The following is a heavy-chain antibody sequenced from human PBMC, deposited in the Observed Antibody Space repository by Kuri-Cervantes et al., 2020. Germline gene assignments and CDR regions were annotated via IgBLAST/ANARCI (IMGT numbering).Heavy chain of an antibody. Sequence: GGSLRLSCAASGFTFSSYWMSWVRQAPGKGLEWVANIKQDGSEKYYVDSVKGRFTISRDNAENSLYLQMSSLRAEDTAMYYCAKDIEGSSGCLDYWGQGTLVTVSS. V-gene: IGHV3-7*01. J-gene: IGHJ4*02. CDR1: GFTFSSYW. CDR2: IKQDGSEK. CDR3: AKDIEGSSGCLDY. D-gene: IGHD3-22*01.